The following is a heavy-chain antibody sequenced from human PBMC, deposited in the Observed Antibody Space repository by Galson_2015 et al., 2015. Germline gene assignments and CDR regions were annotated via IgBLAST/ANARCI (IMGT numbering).Heavy chain of an antibody. Sequence: SLRLSCAASGFTFSSYGMHWVRQAPGKGLEWVAVISYDGSNKYYADSVKGRFTTSRDNSKNTLYLQMNSLRAEDTAVYYCAKEYYDYVWGSYRGHYFDYWGQGTLVTVSS. V-gene: IGHV3-30*18. CDR3: AKEYYDYVWGSYRGHYFDY. D-gene: IGHD3-16*02. J-gene: IGHJ4*02. CDR2: ISYDGSNK. CDR1: GFTFSSYG.